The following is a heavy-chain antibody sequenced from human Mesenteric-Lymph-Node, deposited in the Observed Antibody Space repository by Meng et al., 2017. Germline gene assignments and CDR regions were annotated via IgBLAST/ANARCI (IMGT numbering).Heavy chain of an antibody. V-gene: IGHV1-3*01. CDR2: INAGNGNT. CDR1: GYTFTSYA. D-gene: IGHD6-19*01. CDR3: ARDPSNTSGRYAYFDY. J-gene: IGHJ4*02. Sequence: QVRLLRAGAEVKNPGASVKVSCKSSGYTFTSYAMHWVRQAPGQRLEWMGWINAGNGNTKYAQNLQGRLTMTTDTSTSTAYMVLRSLRSDDTAAYYCARDPSNTSGRYAYFDYWGQGTLVTVSS.